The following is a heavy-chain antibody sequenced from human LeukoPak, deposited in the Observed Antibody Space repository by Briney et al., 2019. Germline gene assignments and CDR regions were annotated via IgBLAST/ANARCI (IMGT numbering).Heavy chain of an antibody. CDR3: ARARTTLGY. V-gene: IGHV4-59*08. J-gene: IGHJ4*02. CDR1: GGSISSYY. D-gene: IGHD1-7*01. CDR2: IYYSGST. Sequence: PSETLSLTCTVSGGSISSYYWSWIRQPPGKGLEWIGYIYYSGSTYYNPSLKSRVTISVDTSKNQFSLKLSSVTAADTAVYYCARARTTLGYWGQGTLVTVSS.